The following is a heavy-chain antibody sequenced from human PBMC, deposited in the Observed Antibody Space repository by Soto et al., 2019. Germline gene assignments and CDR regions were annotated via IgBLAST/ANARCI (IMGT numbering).Heavy chain of an antibody. D-gene: IGHD3-10*02. V-gene: IGHV3-30*02. Sequence: GGSLRLSCEGSGFIFSNNGMHWVRQAPGKGLEWVAFMSYDGSAKFLADSVKGRFTISRDNSKSTLFLHMSSLRAEDTAMYYCAIVRVADSPLDHWGQGTLVTVSS. J-gene: IGHJ4*02. CDR2: MSYDGSAK. CDR1: GFIFSNNG. CDR3: AIVRVADSPLDH.